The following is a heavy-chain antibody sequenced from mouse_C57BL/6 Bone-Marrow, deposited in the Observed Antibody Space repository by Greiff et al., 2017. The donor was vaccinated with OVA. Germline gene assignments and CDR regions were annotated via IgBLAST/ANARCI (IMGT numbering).Heavy chain of an antibody. CDR1: GYTFTSYW. D-gene: IGHD1-1*01. Sequence: QVQLKQPGAELVMPGASVKLSCKASGYTFTSYWMHWVKQRPGQGLEWIGEIDPSDSYTNYNQKFKGKSTLTVDKSSSTAYMQLSSLTSEDSAVYYCARSPGSSYVGWFAYWGQGTLVTVSA. V-gene: IGHV1-69*01. CDR3: ARSPGSSYVGWFAY. CDR2: IDPSDSYT. J-gene: IGHJ3*01.